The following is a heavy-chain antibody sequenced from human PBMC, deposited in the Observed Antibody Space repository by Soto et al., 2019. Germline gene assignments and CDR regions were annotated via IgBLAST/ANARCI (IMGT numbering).Heavy chain of an antibody. D-gene: IGHD3-10*01. Sequence: QLQLQESGPGLVKPSETLSLTCSVSGVSVSSRGYYWDWIRQPPGKGLEWIGSVAYSGSTYYNPSLTSRVTISEDRSKNAFSLKLDSMTAADTSVYYCARRRPNTDIRPPRGYYFDFWGLGILVTVSS. CDR2: VAYSGST. CDR1: GVSVSSRGYY. J-gene: IGHJ4*02. V-gene: IGHV4-39*02. CDR3: ARRRPNTDIRPPRGYYFDF.